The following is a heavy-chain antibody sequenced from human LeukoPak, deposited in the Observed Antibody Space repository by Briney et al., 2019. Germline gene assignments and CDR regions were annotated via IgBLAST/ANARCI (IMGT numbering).Heavy chain of an antibody. V-gene: IGHV3-30-3*01. CDR3: ARDKPGIAAATFDY. CDR2: ISYDGSNK. Sequence: GRSLRLSCATSGFTFRSYAMHWVRQAPGKGLEWVAVISYDGSNKYYADSVKGRFTISRDNSKNTLYLQMNSLRAEDTAVYYCARDKPGIAAATFDYWGPGTLATVSS. D-gene: IGHD6-13*01. CDR1: GFTFRSYA. J-gene: IGHJ4*02.